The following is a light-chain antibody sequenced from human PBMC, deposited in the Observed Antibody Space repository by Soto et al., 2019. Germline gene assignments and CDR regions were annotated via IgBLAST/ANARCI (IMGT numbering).Light chain of an antibody. CDR3: QQYGSSPPYT. CDR2: GSS. Sequence: EVVLTQSPGTLSLSPGERATLSCRASQSVSNNYFAWYQQKPGQAPRLLIFGSSDRATGTPDRFSGSGSGTDFTLTISRLETEDCAVYYWQQYGSSPPYTFGQGNKLEIK. J-gene: IGKJ2*01. V-gene: IGKV3-20*01. CDR1: QSVSNNY.